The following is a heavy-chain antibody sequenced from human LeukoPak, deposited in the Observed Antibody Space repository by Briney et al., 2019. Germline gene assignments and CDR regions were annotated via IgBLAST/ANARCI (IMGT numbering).Heavy chain of an antibody. CDR1: GFTFSSYG. D-gene: IGHD2-15*01. CDR2: ISGSGGST. J-gene: IGHJ4*02. CDR3: AREYTTYLVTSTHRPSY. V-gene: IGHV3-23*01. Sequence: GGSLRLSCAASGFTFSSYGMSWVRQAPGKGLEWVSAISGSGGSTYYADSVKGRFTISRDNSKNTLYLQMHSLRAEDTAVYYCAREYTTYLVTSTHRPSYWGQGTLVTVSS.